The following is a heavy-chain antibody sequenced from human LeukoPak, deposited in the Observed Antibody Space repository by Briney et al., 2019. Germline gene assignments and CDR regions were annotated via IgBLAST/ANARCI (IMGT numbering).Heavy chain of an antibody. Sequence: PGGSLRLSCAASGFTFSSSAMSWVRQAPGKGLEWVSSISGSGGSPYYADSVKGRFTFSRDNSKHTLYLQMNSLRAEDTAVYYCARDLGQYYDTSDNWFAPWGQGTLVTVSS. CDR2: ISGSGGSP. CDR3: ARDLGQYYDTSDNWFAP. J-gene: IGHJ5*02. CDR1: GFTFSSSA. V-gene: IGHV3-23*01. D-gene: IGHD3-22*01.